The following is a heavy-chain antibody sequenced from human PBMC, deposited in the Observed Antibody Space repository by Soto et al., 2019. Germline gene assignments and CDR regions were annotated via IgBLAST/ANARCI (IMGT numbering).Heavy chain of an antibody. Sequence: SVKVSCKASGGTFSSYAISWVRQAPGQGLEWMGGIIPIFGTANYAQKFQGRVTITADESTSTAYMELSSLRSEDTAVYYCARDRSSSSGYYFDYWGQGTLVTVSS. CDR3: ARDRSSSSGYYFDY. J-gene: IGHJ4*02. D-gene: IGHD6-6*01. V-gene: IGHV1-69*13. CDR2: IIPIFGTA. CDR1: GGTFSSYA.